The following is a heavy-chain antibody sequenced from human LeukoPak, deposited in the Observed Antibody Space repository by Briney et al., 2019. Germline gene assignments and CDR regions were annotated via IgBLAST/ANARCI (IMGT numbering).Heavy chain of an antibody. Sequence: SETLSLTCTVSGYSISSGYYWGWIRQPPGKGLEWIGSIYHSGSTYYNPSLKSRVTISVDTSKNQFSLKLSSVTAADTAVYYCARAGSLDYYDISGYYSFDYWGQGTLVTVSS. D-gene: IGHD3-22*01. CDR1: GYSISSGYY. CDR3: ARAGSLDYYDISGYYSFDY. CDR2: IYHSGST. J-gene: IGHJ4*02. V-gene: IGHV4-38-2*02.